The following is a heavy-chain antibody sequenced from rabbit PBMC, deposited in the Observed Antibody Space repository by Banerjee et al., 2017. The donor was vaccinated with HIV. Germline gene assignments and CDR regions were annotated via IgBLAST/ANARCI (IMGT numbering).Heavy chain of an antibody. Sequence: QEQLVESGGGLVQPEGSLTLTCKASGFSFSSSYYMCWVRQAPGKGLEWIGTIYAGSSGSAYYASWVNGRFTISKTSSTTVTLQMTSLTAADTATYFCARESDYAGYVGLWGQGTLVTVS. D-gene: IGHD7-1*01. CDR2: IYAGSSGSA. J-gene: IGHJ3*01. V-gene: IGHV1S45*01. CDR3: ARESDYAGYVGL. CDR1: GFSFSSSYY.